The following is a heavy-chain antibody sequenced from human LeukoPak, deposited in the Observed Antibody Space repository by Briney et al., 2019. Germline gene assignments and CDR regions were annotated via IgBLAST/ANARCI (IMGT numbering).Heavy chain of an antibody. CDR2: MNPNSGNT. D-gene: IGHD3-10*01. Sequence: ASVKVSCKASGYTFTSYDINWVRQATGQGLEWMGWMNPNSGNTGYAQKFQGRVTMTRNTSISTAYMELSSLRSEDTAVYYYARVSMVRGVIRYYYGMDVWGQGTTVTVSS. V-gene: IGHV1-8*01. CDR3: ARVSMVRGVIRYYYGMDV. CDR1: GYTFTSYD. J-gene: IGHJ6*02.